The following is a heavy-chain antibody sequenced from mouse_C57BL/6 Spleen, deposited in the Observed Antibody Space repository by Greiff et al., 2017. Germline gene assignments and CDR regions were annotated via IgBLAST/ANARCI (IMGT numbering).Heavy chain of an antibody. CDR3: ARWSYGFAY. V-gene: IGHV1-69*01. Sequence: QVQLQQPGAELVMPGASVKLSCKASGYTFTSYWMHWVKQRPGPGLEWIGEIDPSDSYTNYNQKFKGKSTLTVDKSSSTAYMQLSSLTSEDSAVYYCARWSYGFAYWGQGTLVTVSA. CDR1: GYTFTSYW. J-gene: IGHJ3*01. CDR2: IDPSDSYT. D-gene: IGHD1-1*02.